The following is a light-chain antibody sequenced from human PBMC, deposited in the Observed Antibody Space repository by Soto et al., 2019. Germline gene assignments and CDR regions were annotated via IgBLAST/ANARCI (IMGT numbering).Light chain of an antibody. CDR2: AAS. V-gene: IGKV1-27*01. CDR1: EAISNY. Sequence: DIQMTQSPVSLSASVGDRVTITCRASEAISNYLAWYQQKPGKVPEVLIYAASTLESGVPSRFSGSGSGTDFTLTIDSLQPEDVATYYCQKYNSVPRTFGGGTKVEIK. CDR3: QKYNSVPRT. J-gene: IGKJ4*01.